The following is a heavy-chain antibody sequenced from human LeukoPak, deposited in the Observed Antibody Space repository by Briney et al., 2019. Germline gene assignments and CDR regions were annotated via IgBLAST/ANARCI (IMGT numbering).Heavy chain of an antibody. CDR2: LYPGVST. Sequence: SETLSLTCTVSGGPIYSYYWSWIRQTAGKGLEWIGRLYPGVSTDYNPSLKSRVTISVDTSKNQFVLKLGAVTAADTAVYYCARLKFYDSTGYTPGHYMDVWGKGTTVTVSS. J-gene: IGHJ6*03. CDR3: ARLKFYDSTGYTPGHYMDV. V-gene: IGHV4-4*07. CDR1: GGPIYSYY. D-gene: IGHD3-22*01.